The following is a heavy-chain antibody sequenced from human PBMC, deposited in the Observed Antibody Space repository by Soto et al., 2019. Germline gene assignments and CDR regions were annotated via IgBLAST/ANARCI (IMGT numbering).Heavy chain of an antibody. CDR3: VKDESINWYSGHFRH. CDR1: GFTFSNAW. D-gene: IGHD6-13*01. J-gene: IGHJ1*01. V-gene: IGHV3-15*01. Sequence: YLRLSCAASGFTFSNAWMNWVRQAPGKGLEWIGRIKQRADGGTADRATPVKGRFTISRDDSKNTLYLQMNSLSAEDTAFYYCVKDESINWYSGHFRHWGQGTLVTVSS. CDR2: IKQRADGGTA.